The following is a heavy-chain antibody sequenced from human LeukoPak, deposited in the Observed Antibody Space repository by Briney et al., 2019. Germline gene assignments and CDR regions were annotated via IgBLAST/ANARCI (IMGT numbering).Heavy chain of an antibody. CDR1: GFTFSSYW. J-gene: IGHJ4*02. CDR2: ISSDGSTT. D-gene: IGHD3-22*01. V-gene: IGHV3-74*01. CDR3: ARGTGYYLWDY. Sequence: GGSLRLSCAASGFTFSSYWMHWVRQAPGKGLVWVSRISSDGSTTNYADSVKGRFTISRDNAKNTLYLQMNSLRADDTAVYYCARGTGYYLWDYWGQGTLVTVSS.